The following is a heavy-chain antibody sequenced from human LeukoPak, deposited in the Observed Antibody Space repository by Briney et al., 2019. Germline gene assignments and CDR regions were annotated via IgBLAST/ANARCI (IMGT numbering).Heavy chain of an antibody. J-gene: IGHJ4*02. V-gene: IGHV3-21*01. CDR1: GFTFSSHA. CDR3: ARSYHDSSGYYDY. Sequence: GGSLRLSCAASGFTFSSHAVSWVRQAPGKGLEWVSSISSSSSYIYYADSVKGRFTISRDNAKNSLYLQMNSLRAEDTAVYYCARSYHDSSGYYDYWGQGTLVTVSS. D-gene: IGHD3-22*01. CDR2: ISSSSSYI.